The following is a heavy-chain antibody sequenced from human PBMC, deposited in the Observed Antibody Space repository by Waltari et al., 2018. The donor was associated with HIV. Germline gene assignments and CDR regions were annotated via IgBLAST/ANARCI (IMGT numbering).Heavy chain of an antibody. V-gene: IGHV4-34*01. Sequence: QAHLQQCGPGLLTPSGTLPLTCAVYGGSFSGYFWSWIRQPPGKGLEWIGEINHSGSTNYNPSLKSRLTMSVDTSKNQFSLKLNSVTAADTAVYYCARGQTYYGSGSYFEYWGQGTLVTVSS. D-gene: IGHD3-10*01. CDR1: GGSFSGYF. CDR3: ARGQTYYGSGSYFEY. J-gene: IGHJ4*02. CDR2: INHSGST.